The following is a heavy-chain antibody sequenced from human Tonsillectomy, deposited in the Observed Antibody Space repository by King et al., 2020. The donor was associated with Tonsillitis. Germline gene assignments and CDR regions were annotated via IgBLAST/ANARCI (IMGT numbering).Heavy chain of an antibody. V-gene: IGHV4-59*01. CDR1: GGSISSYY. Sequence: VQLQESGPGLVKPSETLSLTCTVSGGSISSYYWSWIRQPPGKGLEWIGYIYYSGSTNYNPSLKSRVTISVDTSKNQFSLKLTSVTAADSAVYYCAWVTMALYYFDYWGQGTLATVSS. CDR2: IYYSGST. CDR3: AWVTMALYYFDY. D-gene: IGHD3-10*01. J-gene: IGHJ4*02.